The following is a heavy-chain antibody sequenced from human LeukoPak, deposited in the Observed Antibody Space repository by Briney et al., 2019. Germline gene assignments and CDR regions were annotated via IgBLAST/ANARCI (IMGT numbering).Heavy chain of an antibody. J-gene: IGHJ4*02. V-gene: IGHV3-30*02. Sequence: PGWSLRLSCAASGFTFSSYGMHWVRQAPGTGLEWVAFIRYDGSNKYYADSVKGRFTISRDNSKNTLYLQMNSLRAEDTAVYYCAKDYLDILTGYSNYWGQGTLVTVSS. D-gene: IGHD3-9*01. CDR2: IRYDGSNK. CDR3: AKDYLDILTGYSNY. CDR1: GFTFSSYG.